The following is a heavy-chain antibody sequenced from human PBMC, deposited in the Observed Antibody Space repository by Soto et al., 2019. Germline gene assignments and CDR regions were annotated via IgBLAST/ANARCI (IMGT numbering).Heavy chain of an antibody. Sequence: QVQLVQSGAEVKKPGASVKVSCKASGYTFTSYAMHWVRQAPGQRLEWMGWINAGDGNTKYSQKFQGRVTITRDTSASKAYMELSSLRSEDTAVYYCAAPGGGYYYGMDVWGQGTTVTVSS. J-gene: IGHJ6*02. CDR3: AAPGGGYYYGMDV. V-gene: IGHV1-3*01. CDR1: GYTFTSYA. D-gene: IGHD3-10*01. CDR2: INAGDGNT.